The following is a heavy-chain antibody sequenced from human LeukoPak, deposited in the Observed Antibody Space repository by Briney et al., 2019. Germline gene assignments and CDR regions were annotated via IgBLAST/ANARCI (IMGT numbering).Heavy chain of an antibody. J-gene: IGHJ5*02. CDR3: ARGRRWFDP. CDR1: GGSFSGYY. V-gene: IGHV4-34*01. CDR2: INHSGST. Sequence: SETLSLTCAVYGGSFSGYYWSWIRQPPGKGLEWIGEINHSGSTNYNPSLKSRVTISVDTSKNQFSLKLSSVTAADTAVYYCARGRRWFDPWGQGTLVTVSS.